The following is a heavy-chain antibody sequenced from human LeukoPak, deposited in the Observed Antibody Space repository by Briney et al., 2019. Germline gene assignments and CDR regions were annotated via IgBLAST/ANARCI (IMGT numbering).Heavy chain of an antibody. V-gene: IGHV1-24*01. D-gene: IGHD6-13*01. CDR3: ATVGAAGIPYHFDY. Sequence: ASVKVSCKVSGYTLTELSMHWVRQAPGKGLEWMGGFDPEDGETIYAQKFQGRVTMTEDTSTDTAYMELSSLRSEDTAVYYCATVGAAGIPYHFDYWGQGTLVTVSS. CDR1: GYTLTELS. CDR2: FDPEDGET. J-gene: IGHJ4*02.